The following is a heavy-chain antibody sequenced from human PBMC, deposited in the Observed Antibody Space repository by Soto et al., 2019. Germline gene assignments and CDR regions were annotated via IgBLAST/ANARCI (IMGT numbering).Heavy chain of an antibody. CDR3: ARVREITGTTFGLRENWFDP. CDR2: IYHSGST. V-gene: IGHV4-30-2*01. D-gene: IGHD1-7*01. CDR1: GGSISSGGYS. Sequence: QLQLQESGSGLVKPSQTLSLTCAVSGGSISSGGYSWSWIRQPPGKGLEWIGYIYHSGSTYYNPSLKSRVTISVDRSKNQFSLKLSSVTAADTAVYYCARVREITGTTFGLRENWFDPWGQGTLVTVSS. J-gene: IGHJ5*02.